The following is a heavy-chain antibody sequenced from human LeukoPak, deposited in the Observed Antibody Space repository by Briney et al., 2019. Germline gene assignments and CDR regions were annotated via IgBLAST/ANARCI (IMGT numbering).Heavy chain of an antibody. CDR3: ARRTSRYYMDV. D-gene: IGHD2-2*01. CDR2: IYYSGST. V-gene: IGHV4-39*01. J-gene: IGHJ6*03. Sequence: PSETLSLTCTVSGGSISSSSYYWGWIRQPPGKGLEWIGSIYYSGSTYYNPSLKSRVTISVDTSKNQFSLKLSSVTAADTAVYYCARRTSRYYMDVWGKGTTVTVSS. CDR1: GGSISSSSYY.